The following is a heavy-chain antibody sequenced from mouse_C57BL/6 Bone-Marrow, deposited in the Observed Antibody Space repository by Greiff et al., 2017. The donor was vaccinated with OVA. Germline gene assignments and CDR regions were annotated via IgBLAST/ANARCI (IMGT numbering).Heavy chain of an antibody. CDR1: GYTFTSYT. CDR3: ARSVYYYERRDY. CDR2: INPSSGYT. Sequence: QVQLKQSGAELARPGASVKMSCKASGYTFTSYTMHWVKQRPGQGLEWIGYINPSSGYTKYNQKFKDKATLTADNSSSTAYMQLSSLTSEDSAVEYDARSVYYYERRDYWGRGTTLTVSS. D-gene: IGHD1-1*01. V-gene: IGHV1-4*01. J-gene: IGHJ2*01.